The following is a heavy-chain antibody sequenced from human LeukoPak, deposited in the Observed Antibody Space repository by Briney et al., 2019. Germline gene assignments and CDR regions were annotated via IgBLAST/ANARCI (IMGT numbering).Heavy chain of an antibody. D-gene: IGHD3-10*01. CDR1: GFTFSTYT. CDR2: ISSGSSSI. V-gene: IGHV3-21*01. Sequence: GGSLRHSCAGSGFTFSTYTMNWVRQAPGKGLEWISSISSGSSSIYYADSVKGRFTISRDNAKNSLFLQMNSLRAEDTAVYYCARGFGSGSYGDGWGQGTLVTVSS. J-gene: IGHJ4*02. CDR3: ARGFGSGSYGDG.